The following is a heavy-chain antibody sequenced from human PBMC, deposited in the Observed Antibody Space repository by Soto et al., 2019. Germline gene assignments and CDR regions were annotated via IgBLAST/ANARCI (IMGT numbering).Heavy chain of an antibody. CDR1: GFTFSSYW. Sequence: EVQLVESGGGLVQPGGSLRLSCAASGFTFSSYWMSWVRQAPGKGLEWVANIKQDGSEKYYVDSVKGRFTISRDNAKDSLYLQMNSLRAEDTAVYYCARGGGYSGYLFDYWGQGTLVTVSS. D-gene: IGHD5-12*01. CDR2: IKQDGSEK. V-gene: IGHV3-7*01. CDR3: ARGGGYSGYLFDY. J-gene: IGHJ4*02.